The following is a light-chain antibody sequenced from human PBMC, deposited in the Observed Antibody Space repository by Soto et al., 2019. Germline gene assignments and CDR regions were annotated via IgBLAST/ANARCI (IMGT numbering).Light chain of an antibody. V-gene: IGKV3-20*01. CDR1: QSVSSSY. J-gene: IGKJ1*01. CDR3: QPYGSSPWT. Sequence: EIVLTQSPGTLSLSPGERATLSCRASQSVSSSYLAWYQQKPGQAPRLLIYGASSRSTGIPGRFSGSGSGTDFTLTSSRLEPEDVAVYYCQPYGSSPWTFGQGTKVEIK. CDR2: GAS.